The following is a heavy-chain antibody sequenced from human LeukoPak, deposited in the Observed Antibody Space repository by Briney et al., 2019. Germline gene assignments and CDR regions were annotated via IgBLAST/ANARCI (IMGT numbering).Heavy chain of an antibody. CDR3: ARHSLSGFDGEGFDY. D-gene: IGHD5-12*01. Sequence: SETLSLTCAVYGGSFSGYYWSWIRQPPGKGLEWIGEINHSGSTNYNPSLKSRVTISVDTSKNQFSPKLSSVTAADTAVYYCARHSLSGFDGEGFDYWGQGTLVTVSS. J-gene: IGHJ4*02. CDR2: INHSGST. CDR1: GGSFSGYY. V-gene: IGHV4-34*01.